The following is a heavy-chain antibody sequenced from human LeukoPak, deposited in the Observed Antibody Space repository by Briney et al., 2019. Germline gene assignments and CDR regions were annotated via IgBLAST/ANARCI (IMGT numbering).Heavy chain of an antibody. Sequence: GSLRLSCAASGFTFSSYAMSWIRQPPGKGLEWIGEINHSGSTNYNPSLKSRVTISVDTSKNQFSLKLSSVTAADTAVYYCARGDYVWGSYRRGGSYYFDYWGQGTLVTVSS. J-gene: IGHJ4*02. CDR2: INHSGST. CDR3: ARGDYVWGSYRRGGSYYFDY. CDR1: GFTFSSYA. D-gene: IGHD3-16*01. V-gene: IGHV4-34*01.